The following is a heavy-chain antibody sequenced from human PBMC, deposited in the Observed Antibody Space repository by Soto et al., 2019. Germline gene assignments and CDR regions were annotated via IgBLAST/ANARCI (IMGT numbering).Heavy chain of an antibody. CDR3: ASFYGYSSGWYFDY. J-gene: IGHJ4*02. D-gene: IGHD6-19*01. CDR1: GFTFSDYY. Sequence: LRLSCAASGFTFSDYYMSWIRQAPGKGLEWVSYISSSGSTIYYADSVKGRFTISRDNAKNSLYLQMNSLRAEDTAVYYCASFYGYSSGWYFDYWGQGTLVTVSS. V-gene: IGHV3-11*01. CDR2: ISSSGSTI.